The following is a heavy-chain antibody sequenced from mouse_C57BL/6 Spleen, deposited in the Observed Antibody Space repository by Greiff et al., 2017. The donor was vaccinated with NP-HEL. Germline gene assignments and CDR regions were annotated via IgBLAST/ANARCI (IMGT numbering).Heavy chain of an antibody. CDR1: GYTFTSYW. CDR3: ARSGQLGFDY. J-gene: IGHJ2*01. V-gene: IGHV1-64*01. CDR2: IHPNSGRT. D-gene: IGHD4-1*02. Sequence: QVQLQQPGAELVKPGASVKLSCKASGYTFTSYWMHWVKQRPGQGLEWIGMIHPNSGRTNYNEKFKSKATLTVDKSSSTAYMQLSSLTSEDSAVYYCARSGQLGFDYWGQGTTLTVSS.